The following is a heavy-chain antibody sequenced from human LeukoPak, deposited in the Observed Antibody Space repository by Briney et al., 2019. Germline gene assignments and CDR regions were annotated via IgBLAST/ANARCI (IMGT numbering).Heavy chain of an antibody. V-gene: IGHV4-39*07. CDR3: ARDGRFPPEVLPRYFDY. D-gene: IGHD1-26*01. CDR1: GGSVSSGSYY. J-gene: IGHJ4*02. Sequence: SKTLSLTCTVSGGSVSSGSYYWGWIRQPPGKGLEWIGNIYYSGSTYYNPSLKSRVTISVETSKNQFSLKLSSVTAADTAVYYCARDGRFPPEVLPRYFDYWGQGTLVTVSS. CDR2: IYYSGST.